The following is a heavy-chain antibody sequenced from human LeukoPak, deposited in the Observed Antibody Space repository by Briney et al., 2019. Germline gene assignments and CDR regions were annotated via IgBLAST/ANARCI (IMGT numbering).Heavy chain of an antibody. CDR3: ARDVVPAAYYYYYYMDV. V-gene: IGHV4-38-2*02. J-gene: IGHJ6*03. CDR2: IYHSGST. D-gene: IGHD2-2*01. Sequence: SETLSLTCTVSGYSISSGYYWGWIRQPPGKGLEWIGSIYHSGSTYYNPSLKSRVTISVDTSKNQFSLKLSSVTAADTAVYYCARDVVPAAYYYYYYMDVWGKGTTVTVSS. CDR1: GYSISSGYY.